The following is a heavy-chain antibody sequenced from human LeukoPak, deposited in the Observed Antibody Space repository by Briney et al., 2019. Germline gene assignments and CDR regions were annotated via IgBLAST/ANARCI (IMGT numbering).Heavy chain of an antibody. CDR1: GFTVSSNY. V-gene: IGHV3-53*01. CDR2: IYSGGST. CDR3: ARINYYYYYGMDV. Sequence: GGSLRLSCAASGFTVSSNYMSWVRQAPGKGLEWVSVIYSGGSTYYADSVKGRFTISRDNSKNPLYLQMNSLRAEDTAVYYCARINYYYYYGMDVWGQRTTVTVSS. J-gene: IGHJ6*02.